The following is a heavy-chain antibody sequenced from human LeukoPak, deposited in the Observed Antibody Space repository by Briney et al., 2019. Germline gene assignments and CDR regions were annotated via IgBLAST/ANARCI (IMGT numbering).Heavy chain of an antibody. Sequence: SETLSLTCTVTRYSIRSAYFWGWIRQPPGKGLEWIGSIFHSGNTYYNPSLSSRVTISVDTSKNQFSLRLSSVTAADTAMYFCARVNSGWYGGFDFWGQGMLVTVSS. V-gene: IGHV4-38-2*02. J-gene: IGHJ4*02. CDR2: IFHSGNT. CDR3: ARVNSGWYGGFDF. D-gene: IGHD6-19*01. CDR1: RYSIRSAYF.